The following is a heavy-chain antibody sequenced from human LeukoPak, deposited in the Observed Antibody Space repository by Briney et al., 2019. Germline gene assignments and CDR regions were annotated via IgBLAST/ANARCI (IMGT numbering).Heavy chain of an antibody. CDR2: ISGSGGST. CDR3: PKKTYYDFWSVYPHIDY. V-gene: IGHV3-23*01. D-gene: IGHD3-3*01. CDR1: GFTFSSYA. Sequence: GGSLRLSCAASGFTFSSYAMSWVRQAPGKGLEWVSAISGSGGSTYYADSVKGRFTISRDNSKNTLYLQMNSLRAEDTAVYYCPKKTYYDFWSVYPHIDYWGQGPLVTVSS. J-gene: IGHJ4*02.